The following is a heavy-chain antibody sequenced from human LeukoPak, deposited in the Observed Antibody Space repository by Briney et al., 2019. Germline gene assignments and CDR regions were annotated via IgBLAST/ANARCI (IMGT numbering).Heavy chain of an antibody. Sequence: GRSLRLSCAASGFTFSSYAMSWVRQAPGKGLEWVSAISGSGGSTYYADSVKGRFTISRDNSKNTLYLQMNSLRAEDTAVYYCAKKLYGIAVAGNFDYWGQGSLVTVSS. J-gene: IGHJ4*02. CDR2: ISGSGGST. V-gene: IGHV3-23*01. CDR1: GFTFSSYA. D-gene: IGHD6-19*01. CDR3: AKKLYGIAVAGNFDY.